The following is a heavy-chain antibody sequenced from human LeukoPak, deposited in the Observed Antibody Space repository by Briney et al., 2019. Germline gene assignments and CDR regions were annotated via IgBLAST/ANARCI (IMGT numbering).Heavy chain of an antibody. J-gene: IGHJ4*02. CDR1: GFTFSSYS. D-gene: IGHD6-13*01. CDR2: ISSSSSYI. CDR3: ARDPPIASSSWYYFDF. V-gene: IGHV3-21*01. Sequence: PGGSLRLSCAASGFTFSSYSMKWVRQAPGKGLEWVSSISSSSSYIYYADSVKGRFTISRDNAKNSLYLQMNSLRAEDTAVYYCARDPPIASSSWYYFDFWSQGTLVTVSS.